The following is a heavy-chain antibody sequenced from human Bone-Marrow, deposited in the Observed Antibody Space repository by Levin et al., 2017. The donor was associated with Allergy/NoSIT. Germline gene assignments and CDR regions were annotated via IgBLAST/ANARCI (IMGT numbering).Heavy chain of an antibody. CDR1: GFTFSSYA. CDR2: INGSAESA. Sequence: GGSLRLSCAASGFTFSSYAMTWVRQAPGKGLEWVSSINGSAESAYYADSVKGRFTISRDNSKNTLSLQMNSLKGEDTAIYYCAKSHPYQPLDYWGRGALVTVSS. D-gene: IGHD2-2*01. CDR3: AKSHPYQPLDY. V-gene: IGHV3-23*01. J-gene: IGHJ4*02.